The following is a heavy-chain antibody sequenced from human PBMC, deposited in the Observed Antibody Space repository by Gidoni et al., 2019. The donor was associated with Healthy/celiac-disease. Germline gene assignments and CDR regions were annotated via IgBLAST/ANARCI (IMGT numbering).Heavy chain of an antibody. D-gene: IGHD6-13*01. J-gene: IGHJ6*02. CDR2: IVVGSGNT. V-gene: IGHV1-58*01. Sequence: QMQLVQSGPEVKQPGTSVKVSCQASGFTFTSSAVQWLRQARGQRLEWIGWIVVGSGNTNYAQKFQERVTITRDMSTSTAYMELSSLRSEDTAVYYCAAGEIPYSSSWLNYYDYGMDVWGQGTTVTVSS. CDR3: AAGEIPYSSSWLNYYDYGMDV. CDR1: GFTFTSSA.